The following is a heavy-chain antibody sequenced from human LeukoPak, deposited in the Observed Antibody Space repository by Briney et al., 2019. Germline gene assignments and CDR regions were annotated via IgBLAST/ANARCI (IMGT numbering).Heavy chain of an antibody. CDR2: FYSSGST. J-gene: IGHJ6*03. V-gene: IGHV4-61*02. D-gene: IGHD3-3*01. CDR3: ARTSTIFGVVTDYYYMDV. Sequence: SETLSLTCTVSGDSISTINYYWIWIRQPAGKGLEWIGRFYSSGSTNYNPSLNSRFTIAIDTPKNQFSLKMTSVTAADTAVYYCARTSTIFGVVTDYYYMDVWGKGTTVTVSS. CDR1: GDSISTINYY.